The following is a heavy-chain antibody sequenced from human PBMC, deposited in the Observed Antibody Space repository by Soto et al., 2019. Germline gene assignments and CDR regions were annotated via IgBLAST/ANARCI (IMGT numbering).Heavy chain of an antibody. D-gene: IGHD5-18*01. Sequence: SETLSLTXTVSGGSISTYYWTWIRQPPGKGLEWIGYIYYSGSTNYNPSLKSRVTISEDTSKKQFSLKLNSVTAADTAVYYCARGGGYSNPYNFDYWGQGTLVTVS. J-gene: IGHJ4*02. CDR1: GGSISTYY. CDR2: IYYSGST. V-gene: IGHV4-59*01. CDR3: ARGGGYSNPYNFDY.